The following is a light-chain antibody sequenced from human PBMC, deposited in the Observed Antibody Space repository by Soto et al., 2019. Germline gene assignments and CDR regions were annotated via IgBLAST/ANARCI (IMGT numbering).Light chain of an antibody. V-gene: IGKV1-33*01. CDR1: QDISNS. J-gene: IGKJ4*01. Sequence: DIQMTQSPSSLSASVGDSVTITCQASQDISNSLNWYQPRPWKAPNLLIYDASNLETGVTSRFSGSGSGTHFTLTISRLQPEDLATYQCQQYNNLPLTFGGGNKVEIK. CDR3: QQYNNLPLT. CDR2: DAS.